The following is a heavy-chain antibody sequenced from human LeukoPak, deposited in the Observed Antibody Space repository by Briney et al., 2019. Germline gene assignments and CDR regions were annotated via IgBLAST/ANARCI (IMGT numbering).Heavy chain of an antibody. CDR2: IIPIFGTA. Sequence: ASVKVSGKASGGTFSSYAISWVRQAPGQGLEWMGGIIPIFGTANYAQKFQGRVTITADESTSTAYMELSSLRSEDTAVYYCAEGRRVPAAAYYYYYMDVWGKGTTVTVSS. D-gene: IGHD2-2*01. V-gene: IGHV1-69*13. CDR3: AEGRRVPAAAYYYYYMDV. J-gene: IGHJ6*03. CDR1: GGTFSSYA.